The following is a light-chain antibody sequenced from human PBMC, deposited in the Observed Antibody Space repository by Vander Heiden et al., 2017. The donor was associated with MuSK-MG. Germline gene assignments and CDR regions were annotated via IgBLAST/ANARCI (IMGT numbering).Light chain of an antibody. V-gene: IGLV3-9*01. CDR2: MDN. CDR1: NTGSGH. J-gene: IGLJ2*01. CDR3: QVWDSSAV. Sequence: SYEVTHPLSVSVALGKTATITCRGTNTGSGHVHWYQQKPGQAPVLVIYMDNDRPAGIPERFSGSNSGNTATLTISRAQAGDEADYFCQVWDSSAVFGGGTKLTVL.